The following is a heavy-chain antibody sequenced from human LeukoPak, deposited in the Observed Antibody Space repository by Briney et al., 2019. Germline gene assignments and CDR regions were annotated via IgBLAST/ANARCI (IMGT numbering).Heavy chain of an antibody. CDR1: GGSISSCY. J-gene: IGHJ5*02. D-gene: IGHD3-3*01. V-gene: IGHV4-59*01. Sequence: NPSETLSLTCTVSGGSISSCYWSWIRQPPGKGLEWIGYIYYSGSTNYNPSLKSRVTISVDTSKNQFSLKLSSVSAADTAVYYCARWGLRFLEWNRERFDPWGQGTLVTVSS. CDR3: ARWGLRFLEWNRERFDP. CDR2: IYYSGST.